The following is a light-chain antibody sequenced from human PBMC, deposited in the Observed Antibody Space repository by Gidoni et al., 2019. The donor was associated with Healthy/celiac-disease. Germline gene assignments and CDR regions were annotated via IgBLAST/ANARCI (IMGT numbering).Light chain of an antibody. Sequence: FMLTPPHSVSDSPRQTVTISCTRSSGSIASSYVQWYQQRTGSSPTTVIYEDNQRPSGVPDRFSGSIDSSSNSASLTIAGLKAEEEADYYCQSYDSSNHGVFGGGTKLTVL. CDR1: SGSIASSY. V-gene: IGLV6-57*01. J-gene: IGLJ2*01. CDR3: QSYDSSNHGV. CDR2: EDN.